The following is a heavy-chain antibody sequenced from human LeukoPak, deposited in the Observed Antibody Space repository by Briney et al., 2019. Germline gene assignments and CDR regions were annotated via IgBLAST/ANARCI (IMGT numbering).Heavy chain of an antibody. CDR3: ARYFTIFGAKYGMDV. J-gene: IGHJ6*02. Sequence: GGSLRLSCAASGFTFSSYAMSWVRQAPGKGLEWVSGISGSGGSTYYADSVKGRFTISRDNSKNTLYLQMNSLRAEDTAVYYCARYFTIFGAKYGMDVWGQGTTVTVSS. V-gene: IGHV3-23*01. CDR2: ISGSGGST. CDR1: GFTFSSYA. D-gene: IGHD3-3*01.